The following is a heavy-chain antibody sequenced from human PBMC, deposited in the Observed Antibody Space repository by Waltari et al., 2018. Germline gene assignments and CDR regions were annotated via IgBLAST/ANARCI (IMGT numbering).Heavy chain of an antibody. V-gene: IGHV4-39*01. J-gene: IGHJ6*03. CDR2: IYYRGST. CDR3: ARNMESPYNAPYYFYYMDV. CDR1: GASITNSNSY. Sequence: QLQLQESGPGLVKPSETLSLTCSVSGASITNSNSYWSWFRQPPGKGLEWIGSIYYRGSTYSSPSLKSRVTISLDTSKNQLSLKVSSVTVADTAIYFCARNMESPYNAPYYFYYMDVWGKGTTVTVSS. D-gene: IGHD3-10*01.